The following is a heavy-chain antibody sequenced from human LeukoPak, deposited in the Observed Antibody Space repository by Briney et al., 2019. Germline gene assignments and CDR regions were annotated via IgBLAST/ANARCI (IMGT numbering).Heavy chain of an antibody. CDR1: GGTFSSYT. CDR2: IIPILGIA. Sequence: GAPVKVSCKASGGTFSSYTISWVRQAPGQGLEWMGRIIPILGIANYAQKFQGRVTITADKSTSTAYMELSSLRSEDTAVYYCARAKSNDGGYYRKHFDYWGQGTLVTVSS. D-gene: IGHD3-22*01. CDR3: ARAKSNDGGYYRKHFDY. J-gene: IGHJ4*02. V-gene: IGHV1-69*02.